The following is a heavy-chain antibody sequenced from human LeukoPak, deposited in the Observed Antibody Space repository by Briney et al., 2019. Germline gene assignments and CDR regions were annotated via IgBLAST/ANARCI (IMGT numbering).Heavy chain of an antibody. CDR2: IYSGGST. Sequence: PGGSLRLSCAASGFTVSSNYTSWVRQAPGKGLEWVSVIYSGGSTYYADSVKGRFTISRDNSKNTLYLQMNSLRAEDTAVYYCARESYDILTGYYNWFDPWGQGTLVTVSS. CDR1: GFTVSSNY. V-gene: IGHV3-66*01. J-gene: IGHJ5*02. D-gene: IGHD3-9*01. CDR3: ARESYDILTGYYNWFDP.